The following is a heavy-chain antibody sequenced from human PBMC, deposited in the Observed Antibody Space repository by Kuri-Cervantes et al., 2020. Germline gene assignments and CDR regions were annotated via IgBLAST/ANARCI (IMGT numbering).Heavy chain of an antibody. CDR1: GFTFSSYA. D-gene: IGHD5-18*01. CDR2: ISYDGSNK. CDR3: ARRTAMVNGFDY. J-gene: IGHJ4*02. V-gene: IGHV3-30-3*01. Sequence: GESLKISCAASGFTFSSYAMHWVRQAPGKGLEWVAVISYDGSNKYYADSVKGRFTISRDNSKSTLYLQMNSLRAEDTAVYYCARRTAMVNGFDYWDQGTLVTVSS.